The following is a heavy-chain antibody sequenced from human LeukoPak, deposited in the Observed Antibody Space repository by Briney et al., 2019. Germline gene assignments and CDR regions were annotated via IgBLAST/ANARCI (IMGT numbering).Heavy chain of an antibody. Sequence: SETLSLTCAVYGGSFSGYYCGWIRQPPGKGLGWIGEINQSGSTNYNPSLKSRVTISVDTYKIQFSLQLSSVTAADTAVYYCARGSRITMVRGVILRAFDIWGQGTMVTVSS. CDR3: ARGSRITMVRGVILRAFDI. D-gene: IGHD3-10*01. CDR2: INQSGST. V-gene: IGHV4-34*01. CDR1: GGSFSGYY. J-gene: IGHJ3*02.